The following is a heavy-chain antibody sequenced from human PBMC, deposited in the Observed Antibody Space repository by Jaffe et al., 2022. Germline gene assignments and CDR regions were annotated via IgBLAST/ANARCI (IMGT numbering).Heavy chain of an antibody. J-gene: IGHJ4*02. CDR1: GGSISSGSYY. D-gene: IGHD6-19*01. V-gene: IGHV4-61*02. CDR3: AREGKYSSGWPKGYFDY. CDR2: IYTSGST. Sequence: QVQLQESGPGLVKPSQTLSLTCTVSGGSISSGSYYWSWIRQPAGKGLEWIGRIYTSGSTNYNPSLKSRVTISVDTSKNQFSLKLSSVTAADTAVYYCAREGKYSSGWPKGYFDYWGQGTLVTVSS.